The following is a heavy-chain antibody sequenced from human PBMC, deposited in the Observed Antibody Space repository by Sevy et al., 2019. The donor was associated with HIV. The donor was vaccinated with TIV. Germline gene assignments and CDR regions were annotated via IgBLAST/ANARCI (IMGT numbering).Heavy chain of an antibody. D-gene: IGHD3-22*01. V-gene: IGHV1-24*01. CDR1: GKSLTAFS. Sequence: ASVKVSCKVSGKSLTAFSMHWVRQAPGKGLEWMGSLVPEDGETIYAQKLQGRLTMTEDTSTDTAYMELSRLRSEDTAVYYCATRKDYYETSGSPFDYWGQGTLVTVSS. CDR3: ATRKDYYETSGSPFDY. J-gene: IGHJ4*02. CDR2: LVPEDGET.